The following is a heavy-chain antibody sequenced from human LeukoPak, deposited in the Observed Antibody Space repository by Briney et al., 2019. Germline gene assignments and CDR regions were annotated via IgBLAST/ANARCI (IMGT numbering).Heavy chain of an antibody. Sequence: EPGGSLRLSCAASGFTFSSYVMSWVRQAPGKGLEWVSAISGSGGSTYYADSVKGRFTISRDNSKNTLYLQMNSLRAEDTAVYYCAKDKYYYGSGSSIDYWGQGTLVTVSS. CDR3: AKDKYYYGSGSSIDY. CDR2: ISGSGGST. V-gene: IGHV3-23*01. CDR1: GFTFSSYV. D-gene: IGHD3-10*01. J-gene: IGHJ4*02.